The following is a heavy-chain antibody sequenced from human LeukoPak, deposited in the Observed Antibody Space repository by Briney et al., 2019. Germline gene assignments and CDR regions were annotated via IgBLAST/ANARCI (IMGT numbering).Heavy chain of an antibody. D-gene: IGHD3-3*01. CDR3: ARESDFWSGYYTY. Sequence: PGGSLRLSCAASGFTFSSYSMNWVRQAPGKGLEWVSSISSSSYIYYADSVKGRFTISRDNAKNSLYLQMNSLRAEDTAVYYCARESDFWSGYYTYWGQGTLVTVSS. V-gene: IGHV3-21*01. J-gene: IGHJ4*02. CDR2: ISSSSYI. CDR1: GFTFSSYS.